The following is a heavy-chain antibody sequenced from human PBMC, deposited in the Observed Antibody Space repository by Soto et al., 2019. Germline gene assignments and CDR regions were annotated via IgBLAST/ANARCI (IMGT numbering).Heavy chain of an antibody. CDR1: GFTFSSYA. V-gene: IGHV3-23*01. CDR3: AQEYSSSLSEFDAFDI. CDR2: ISGSGGRT. D-gene: IGHD6-6*01. J-gene: IGHJ3*02. Sequence: GGSLRLSCAASGFTFSSYAMSWVRQAPGKGLEWVSAISGSGGRTYYADSVKGRFTISRDNSKNTLYLQMNSLRAEDTAVYYCAQEYSSSLSEFDAFDIWGQGTMVTVSS.